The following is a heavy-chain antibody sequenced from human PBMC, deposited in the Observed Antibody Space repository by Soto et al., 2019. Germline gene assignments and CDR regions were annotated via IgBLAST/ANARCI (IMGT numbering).Heavy chain of an antibody. D-gene: IGHD3-22*01. CDR2: LKSDGSGT. Sequence: EVQLVESGGGLVQPGGSLRLSCAASGFTVSSYWMHWDRQAPGKGLVWVSRLKSDGSGTTYADSVKGRLTISRENAKNTLYLKMNSLRAEDTAVYYCVRGDGDYYDGNGYLGRHWGQGTLVTVSS. CDR3: VRGDGDYYDGNGYLGRH. CDR1: GFTVSSYW. V-gene: IGHV3-74*01. J-gene: IGHJ4*02.